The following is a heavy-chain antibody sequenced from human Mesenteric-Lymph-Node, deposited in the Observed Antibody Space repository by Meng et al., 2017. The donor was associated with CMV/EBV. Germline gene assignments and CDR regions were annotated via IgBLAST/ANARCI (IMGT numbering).Heavy chain of an antibody. Sequence: GESLKISCVASGFSFSTYAMTWVRQSPGKGLEWVSYIYSAGPSTYYADSVKGRFTISRDNSKNTLYLQMNSLRAEDTAVYYCAKVVPGYCSTTSCSPDHWGQGTLVTVSS. CDR3: AKVVPGYCSTTSCSPDH. CDR1: GFSFSTYA. J-gene: IGHJ4*02. V-gene: IGHV3-NL1*01. CDR2: IYSAGPST. D-gene: IGHD2-2*01.